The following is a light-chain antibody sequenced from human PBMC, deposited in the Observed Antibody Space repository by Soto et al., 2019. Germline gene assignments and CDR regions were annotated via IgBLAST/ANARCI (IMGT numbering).Light chain of an antibody. V-gene: IGKV3-11*01. Sequence: EIVLTQSPATLSLSPGERAILSCRASQSVGTYLAWYQQKPGQAPRLLIYDASNRATGIPARFGGSGSGTVFTVTITSLEPEDFAVYYCRQSSNWPGTFGPGTKVDIK. J-gene: IGKJ3*01. CDR3: RQSSNWPGT. CDR1: QSVGTY. CDR2: DAS.